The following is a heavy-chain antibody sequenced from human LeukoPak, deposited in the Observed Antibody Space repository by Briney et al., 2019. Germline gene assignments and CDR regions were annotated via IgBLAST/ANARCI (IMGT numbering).Heavy chain of an antibody. D-gene: IGHD6-19*01. CDR3: AKGRSSGWSVARIDY. Sequence: KTGGSLRLSCAASGFTFSSYSMNWVRQAPGKGLEWVSSISSSSSYIYYADSVKGRFTISRDNSKNTLYLQMNGLRPEDTAVYYCAKGRSSGWSVARIDYWGQGTLVTVSS. V-gene: IGHV3-21*01. CDR2: ISSSSSYI. J-gene: IGHJ4*02. CDR1: GFTFSSYS.